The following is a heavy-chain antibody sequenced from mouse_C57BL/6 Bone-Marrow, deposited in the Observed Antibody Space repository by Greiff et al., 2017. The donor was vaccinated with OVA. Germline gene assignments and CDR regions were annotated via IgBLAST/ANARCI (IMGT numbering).Heavy chain of an antibody. CDR1: GYTFTSYW. J-gene: IGHJ1*03. CDR2: IDPSDSYT. CDR3: TYSNYWYFDV. Sequence: VQLQQPGAELVMPGASVKLSCKASGYTFTSYWMHWVKQRPGQGLEWIGEIDPSDSYTNYNQKFKGKSTLTVDKSSSTAYMQLSSLTSEDSAVYYCTYSNYWYFDVWGTGTTVTVSS. V-gene: IGHV1-69*01. D-gene: IGHD2-5*01.